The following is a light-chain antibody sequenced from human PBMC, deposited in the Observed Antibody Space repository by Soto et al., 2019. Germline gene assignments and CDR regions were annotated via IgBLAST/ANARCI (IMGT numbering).Light chain of an antibody. CDR1: SSDVGGYNY. J-gene: IGLJ1*01. Sequence: VLTQPASVSGSPGQSITISCTGTSSDVGGYNYVSWYQQHPGKAPKLMIYEVSNRPSGVSNRFSGSKSGNTASLTISGLQAEDEADYYCNSYTSHNTFVFGSGTKGTVL. CDR3: NSYTSHNTFV. V-gene: IGLV2-14*01. CDR2: EVS.